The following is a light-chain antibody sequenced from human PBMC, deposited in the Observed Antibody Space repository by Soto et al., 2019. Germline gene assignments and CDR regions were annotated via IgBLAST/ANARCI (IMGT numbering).Light chain of an antibody. CDR2: DAS. CDR1: QSLNSNS. V-gene: IGKV3-11*01. CDR3: QQSSNWPLT. Sequence: EIVLTQSPGTLSVSPGERATLSCRASQSLNSNSLAWYQQKPGQAPRLLIYDASNRATGIPARFSGSGSGTDFTLTISSLEPEDFAVYYCQQSSNWPLTFGPGTKVDIK. J-gene: IGKJ3*01.